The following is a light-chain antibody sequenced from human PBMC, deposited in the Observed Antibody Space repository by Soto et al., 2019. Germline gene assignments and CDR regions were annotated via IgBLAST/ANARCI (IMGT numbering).Light chain of an antibody. CDR2: EGS. J-gene: IGLJ2*01. CDR3: CSYAGSSFVV. V-gene: IGLV2-23*01. CDR1: SSDIGSYNL. Sequence: QSALTQPASVSGSPGQSNTISCTGTSSDIGSYNLVSWYQQHPGKAPKLMIYEGSKRPSGVSNRFSGSKSGNTASLTVSGLQAEDEADYYCCSYAGSSFVVFGAGTKLTVL.